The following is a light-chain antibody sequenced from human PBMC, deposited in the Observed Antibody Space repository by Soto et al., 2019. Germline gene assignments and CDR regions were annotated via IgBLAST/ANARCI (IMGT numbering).Light chain of an antibody. CDR3: EEYGRSPLT. Sequence: EIVLPQSPDTLSLSPGERATLSCRASQSVRSNYLAWYQQKPGQAPRFLIYDASSRATGTPDRFSGSGSGTEFTLTISRLEPEDFAVYYCEEYGRSPLTFGGGTKVEIK. CDR1: QSVRSNY. J-gene: IGKJ4*01. CDR2: DAS. V-gene: IGKV3-20*01.